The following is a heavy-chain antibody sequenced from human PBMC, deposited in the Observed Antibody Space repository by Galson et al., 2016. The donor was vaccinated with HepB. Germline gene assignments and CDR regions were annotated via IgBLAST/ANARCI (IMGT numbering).Heavy chain of an antibody. V-gene: IGHV4-39*07. CDR3: ARDTYYYETSGPI. CDR1: GGSISGYY. D-gene: IGHD3-22*01. J-gene: IGHJ4*02. Sequence: SETLSLTCTVSGGSISGYYWSWIRQPPGKGLEWIGSIYYSGSTYYNPSLKSRVTTSVDTSKNQFSLKLSSVTAADTAVYYCARDTYYYETSGPIWGQGTLVTVSS. CDR2: IYYSGST.